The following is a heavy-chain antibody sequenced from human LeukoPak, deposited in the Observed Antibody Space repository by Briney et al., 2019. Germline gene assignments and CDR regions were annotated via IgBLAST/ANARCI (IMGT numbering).Heavy chain of an antibody. V-gene: IGHV4-59*01. CDR2: LYDSGGP. J-gene: IGHJ4*02. CDR3: ARGKNIGGSDFDF. CDR1: GGSISGFY. D-gene: IGHD2/OR15-2a*01. Sequence: SETLSLTCSVSGGSISGFYWSWIRQPPGKGLEGMGYLYDSGGPPYTPSLKSRVAISVDTSKSQLSLKLTSLTDADTAMYFCARGKNIGGSDFDFWGQGTLVTVSS.